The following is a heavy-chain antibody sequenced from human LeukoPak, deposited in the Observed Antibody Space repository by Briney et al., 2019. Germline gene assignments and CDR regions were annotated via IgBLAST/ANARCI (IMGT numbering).Heavy chain of an antibody. CDR3: AKAHDYGEHNEYFQH. CDR2: ISGSGGST. V-gene: IGHV3-23*01. J-gene: IGHJ1*01. Sequence: PGGSLRLSCAVSGFGFTFSSYAMSWVRQAPGKGLEWVSAISGSGGSTYYADSVKGRFTISRDNSKNTLYLQMNSLRAEDTAVYYCAKAHDYGEHNEYFQHWGQGTLVTVSS. D-gene: IGHD4-17*01. CDR1: GFGFTFSSYA.